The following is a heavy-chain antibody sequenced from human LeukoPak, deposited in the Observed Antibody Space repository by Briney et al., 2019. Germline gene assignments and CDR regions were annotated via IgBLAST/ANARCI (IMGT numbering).Heavy chain of an antibody. CDR3: ARDSGCELPRSPFDY. D-gene: IGHD1-7*01. J-gene: IGHJ4*02. V-gene: IGHV3-48*04. CDR1: GLTYNNHH. Sequence: GGPLTLSCVAYGLTYNNHHMNWARDAPGRGLEGISYVSRSSSTIYYADPVKGRFTSSRDNARNSLYLQLNRLRADDTAVYYCARDSGCELPRSPFDYWGQGNLVTVST. CDR2: VSRSSSTI.